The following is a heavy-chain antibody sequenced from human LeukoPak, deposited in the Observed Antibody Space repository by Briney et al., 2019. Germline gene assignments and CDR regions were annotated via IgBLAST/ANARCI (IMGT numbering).Heavy chain of an antibody. Sequence: VASVKVSFTASGYTFTGYYMHWVRQAPGQGLEWMGRINPNSGGTNYAQKFQGRVTMTRDTSISTAYMELSRLRSDDTAVYYCASLADYYYGMDVWGQGTTVTVSS. CDR1: GYTFTGYY. CDR3: ASLADYYYGMDV. V-gene: IGHV1-2*06. J-gene: IGHJ6*02. CDR2: INPNSGGT.